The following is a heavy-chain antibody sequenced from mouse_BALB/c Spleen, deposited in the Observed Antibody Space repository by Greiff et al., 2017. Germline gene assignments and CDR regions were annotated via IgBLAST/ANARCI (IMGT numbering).Heavy chain of an antibody. CDR1: GFNIKDYY. J-gene: IGHJ2*01. CDR2: IDPENGNT. Sequence: DVKLQESGAELVRPGALVKLSCKASGFNIKDYYMHWVKQRPEQGLEWIGWIDPENGNTIYDPKFQGKASITADTSSNTAYLQLSSLTSEDTAVYYCARSGDYYGSGFDYWGQGTTLTVSS. CDR3: ARSGDYYGSGFDY. D-gene: IGHD1-1*01. V-gene: IGHV14-1*02.